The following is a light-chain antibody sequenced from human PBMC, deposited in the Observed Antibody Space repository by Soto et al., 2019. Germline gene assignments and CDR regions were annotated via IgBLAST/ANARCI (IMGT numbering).Light chain of an antibody. Sequence: DIQMTLSPSTLSASVGARVTITFRSSQSVISWVAWYHLKPGKAHRLLNYKASTLETGVPSIFSGSGSRTVFTLTISSLQPDDFATYYYQHYASSSGTFGQGTKVDIK. J-gene: IGKJ1*01. V-gene: IGKV1-5*03. CDR1: QSVISW. CDR3: QHYASSSGT. CDR2: KAS.